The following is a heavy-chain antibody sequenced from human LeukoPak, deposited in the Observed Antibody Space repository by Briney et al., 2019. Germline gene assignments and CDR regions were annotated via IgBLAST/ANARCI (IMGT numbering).Heavy chain of an antibody. V-gene: IGHV3-7*03. CDR1: GFAFSDYW. CDR2: IKQDGSEK. CDR3: VRAPYYSGIEHYFDH. J-gene: IGHJ4*02. Sequence: PGGSLRLSCAASGFAFSDYWMTWVRQAPGKGLEWVANIKQDGSEKYLVDSVKGRLTISRDNAKGSLYLQMNSMRAEDTAVYYCVRAPYYSGIEHYFDHWGQGFWSPSPQ. D-gene: IGHD3-22*01.